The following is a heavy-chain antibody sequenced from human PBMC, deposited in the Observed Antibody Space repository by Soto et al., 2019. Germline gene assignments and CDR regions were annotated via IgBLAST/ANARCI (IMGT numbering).Heavy chain of an antibody. CDR1: GFTFSSYG. CDR2: IWYDGSNK. CDR3: ARDLQQQLVYWFDP. V-gene: IGHV3-33*01. D-gene: IGHD6-13*01. J-gene: IGHJ5*02. Sequence: GGPLRLSCAASGFTFSSYGMHWVRQAPGKGLEWVAVIWYDGSNKYYADSVKGRFTISRDNSKNTLYLQMNSLRAEDTAVYYCARDLQQQLVYWFDPWGQGTLVTVSS.